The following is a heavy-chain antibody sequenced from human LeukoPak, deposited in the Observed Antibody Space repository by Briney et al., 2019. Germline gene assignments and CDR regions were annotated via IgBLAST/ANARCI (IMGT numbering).Heavy chain of an antibody. CDR1: GFTFSSYA. CDR2: ISYDGSNK. Sequence: GGSLRLSCAASGFTFSSYAMRWVRQAPGKGLEWVAVISYDGSNKYYADSVKGRFTISRDNSKNTLYLQMNSLRAEDTAVYYCARVYRAAAEIDYWGQGTLVTVSS. CDR3: ARVYRAAAEIDY. V-gene: IGHV3-30-3*01. J-gene: IGHJ4*02. D-gene: IGHD6-13*01.